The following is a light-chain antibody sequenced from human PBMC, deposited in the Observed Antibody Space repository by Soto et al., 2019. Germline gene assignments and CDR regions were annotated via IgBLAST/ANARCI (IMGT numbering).Light chain of an antibody. CDR1: ENVSNNY. Sequence: EVVLTQSPGILSLSPGERATLSCRASENVSNNYLAWYQQKPGQAPRLLIFGSSDRAAGIPDRFSGSGSGTDFTLTIRRLEPEDFAVYYCQQYGSSPPYTFGQGTKLEIK. V-gene: IGKV3-20*01. J-gene: IGKJ2*01. CDR3: QQYGSSPPYT. CDR2: GSS.